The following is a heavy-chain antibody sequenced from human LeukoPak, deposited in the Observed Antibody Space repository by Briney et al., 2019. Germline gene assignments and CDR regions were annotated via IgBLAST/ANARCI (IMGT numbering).Heavy chain of an antibody. CDR2: ITTSSSYI. Sequence: GSLRLSCAASGFTFSSYAMSWVRQAPGKGLEWVSSITTSSSYIYYADSVKGRFTISRDNAKNSLYLQMNSLRAEDTAVYYCARDLGGYSYGSHFDYWGQGTLVTVSS. CDR3: ARDLGGYSYGSHFDY. V-gene: IGHV3-21*01. J-gene: IGHJ4*02. CDR1: GFTFSSYA. D-gene: IGHD5-18*01.